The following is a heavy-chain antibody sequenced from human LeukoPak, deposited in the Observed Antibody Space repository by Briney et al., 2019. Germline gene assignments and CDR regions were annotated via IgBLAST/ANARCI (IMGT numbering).Heavy chain of an antibody. V-gene: IGHV3-21*01. CDR3: ARDKFVEGDYGYYYLVGFDS. Sequence: PGGSLRLSCAASGFTFSTNSMNWVRQAPGKGLEWVSSISSSSSYIYYADSVKGRFTISRDNAKNSLYLQMNSLRAEDTAVYYCARDKFVEGDYGYYYLVGFDSWGQGTRVTVSS. CDR2: ISSSSSYI. CDR1: GFTFSTNS. J-gene: IGHJ4*02. D-gene: IGHD4-17*01.